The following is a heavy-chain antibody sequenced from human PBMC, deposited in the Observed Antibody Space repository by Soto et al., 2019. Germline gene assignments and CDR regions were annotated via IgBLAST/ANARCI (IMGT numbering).Heavy chain of an antibody. CDR2: IYYTGAT. D-gene: IGHD6-25*01. J-gene: IGHJ4*02. CDR3: ARVFSSGSGWMYYFDF. Sequence: QVALQESGPRLVKSSGTLSLTCEVSSGSISTGNWWSWVRQPPGKGLEWIGEIYYTGATNYNPSLKSRVTMTIDKSTDQFSLILTSATAADTAVYYCARVFSSGSGWMYYFDFWGQGILVSVSS. V-gene: IGHV4-4*02. CDR1: SGSISTGNW.